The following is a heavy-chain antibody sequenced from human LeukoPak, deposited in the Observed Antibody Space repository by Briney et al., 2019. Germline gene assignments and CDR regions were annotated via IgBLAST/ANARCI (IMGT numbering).Heavy chain of an antibody. CDR2: IKGDVSDN. V-gene: IGHV3-7*04. D-gene: IGHD1-26*01. CDR3: ARDLGYYRADY. J-gene: IGHJ4*02. Sequence: PGGSLTLACAASGFTLSSYSMSWVRQAPGNGLEWVGKIKGDVSDNNYTDSVRGRLTTSRDNAKNSLYLQMNSLRAEDTAVYYCARDLGYYRADYWGQGSLVTVSS. CDR1: GFTLSSYS.